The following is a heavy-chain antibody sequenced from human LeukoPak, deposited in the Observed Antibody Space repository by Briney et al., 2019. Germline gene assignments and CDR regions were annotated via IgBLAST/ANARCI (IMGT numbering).Heavy chain of an antibody. CDR3: AKDLTMIGRAGAFDI. J-gene: IGHJ3*02. Sequence: GGSLRLSCAASGFTFSSYGMSWVRQAPGKGLEWVSAISGSGGSTYYADSVKGRFTISRDNSKNTLYLQMNSLRAEDTAVYYCAKDLTMIGRAGAFDIWGQGTMVTVSS. V-gene: IGHV3-23*01. CDR2: ISGSGGST. CDR1: GFTFSSYG. D-gene: IGHD3-22*01.